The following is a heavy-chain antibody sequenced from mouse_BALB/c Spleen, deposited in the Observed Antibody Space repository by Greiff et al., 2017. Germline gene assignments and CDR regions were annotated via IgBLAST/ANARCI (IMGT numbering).Heavy chain of an antibody. V-gene: IGHV1S81*02. CDR3: ARPRYDYDRDYYAMDY. CDR2: INPSNGRT. J-gene: IGHJ4*01. D-gene: IGHD2-4*01. CDR1: GYTFTSYW. Sequence: QVQLQQPGAELVKPGASVKLSCKASGYTFTSYWMHWVKQRPGQGLEWIGEINPSNGRTNYNEKFKSKATLTVDKSSSTAYMQLSSLTSEDSAVYYCARPRYDYDRDYYAMDYWGQGTSVTVSS.